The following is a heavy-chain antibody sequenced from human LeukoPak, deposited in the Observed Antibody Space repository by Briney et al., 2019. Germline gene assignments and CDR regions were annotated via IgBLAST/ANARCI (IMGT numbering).Heavy chain of an antibody. CDR1: GFTFSSYA. D-gene: IGHD3-9*01. Sequence: PGGSRRLSCAASGFTFSSYAMSWVRQAPGKGLEWVSAISGSGGSTYYADSVKGRFTISRYNSKNTLYLQMDSLRAEDTAVYYCAKILNWLLSSLLFDYWGQGTLVTVSS. CDR2: ISGSGGST. CDR3: AKILNWLLSSLLFDY. J-gene: IGHJ4*02. V-gene: IGHV3-23*01.